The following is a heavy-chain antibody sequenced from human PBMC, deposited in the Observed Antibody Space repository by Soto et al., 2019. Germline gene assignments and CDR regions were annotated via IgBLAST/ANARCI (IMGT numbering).Heavy chain of an antibody. Sequence: QVTLKESGPVLVKPTETLTLTCTVSGFSLSNARMGVSWIRQPPGKALEWLAHIFSNDEKSYSTSLKSRLTISEYTSKSQVVLTKTNMDPVDTATDYCARIREYSYGYGMDVWGQGTTVTVSS. CDR2: IFSNDEK. D-gene: IGHD5-18*01. J-gene: IGHJ6*02. CDR3: ARIREYSYGYGMDV. CDR1: GFSLSNARMG. V-gene: IGHV2-26*01.